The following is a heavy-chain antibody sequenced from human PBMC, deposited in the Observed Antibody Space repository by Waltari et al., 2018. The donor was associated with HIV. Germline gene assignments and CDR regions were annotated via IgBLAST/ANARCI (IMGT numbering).Heavy chain of an antibody. J-gene: IGHJ4*02. V-gene: IGHV3-23*04. CDR2: ISSRCVGT. Sequence: EVQLVESGGGLVQPGGSLRIACAASGFTFSTYAMSWVRQAPGKGLEWVSAISSRCVGTFYADSVKGRFTISRDNSKNTLYLQMNSLRVEDTAVYYCAKDGGRYGILTGYFDYWGQGTLVPVSS. CDR3: AKDGGRYGILTGYFDY. CDR1: GFTFSTYA. D-gene: IGHD3-9*01.